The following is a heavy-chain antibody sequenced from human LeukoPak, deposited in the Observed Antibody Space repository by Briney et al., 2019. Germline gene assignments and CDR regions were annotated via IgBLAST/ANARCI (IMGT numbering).Heavy chain of an antibody. CDR1: GYSFTSYW. Sequence: GESLKISCKGSGYSFTSYWIGWVRQMPGKGLEWMGLIYPGDSDTRYSPSLQGQVTISADKSISTAYLHWSSLKASDTAMYYCARHIFTDIWTGHDAFDIWGQGTRVTVSS. CDR3: ARHIFTDIWTGHDAFDI. J-gene: IGHJ3*02. V-gene: IGHV5-51*01. D-gene: IGHD3-9*01. CDR2: IYPGDSDT.